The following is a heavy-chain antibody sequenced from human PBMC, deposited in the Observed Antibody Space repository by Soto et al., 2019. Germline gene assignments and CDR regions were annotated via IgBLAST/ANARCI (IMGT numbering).Heavy chain of an antibody. CDR3: SRFYGYCSGGSCSALKNAFDI. J-gene: IGHJ3*02. V-gene: IGHV3-21*01. D-gene: IGHD2-15*01. CDR1: GFTFSSYS. Sequence: GGSLRLSCAASGFTFSSYSMNWVRQAPGKGLEWVSSISSSSSYIYYADSVKGRFTISRDNAKNSLYLQMNSLRAEDTAVYYFSRFYGYCSGGSCSALKNAFDIWGQGTMVTVSS. CDR2: ISSSSSYI.